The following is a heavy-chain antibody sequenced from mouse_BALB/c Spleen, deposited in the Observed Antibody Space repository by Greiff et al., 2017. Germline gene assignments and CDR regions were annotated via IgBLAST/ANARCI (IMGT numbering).Heavy chain of an antibody. CDR3: ARTDGNYHFDY. J-gene: IGHJ2*01. CDR1: GYAFSSYW. D-gene: IGHD2-1*01. V-gene: IGHV1-80*01. Sequence: QVQLKQSGAELVRPGSSVKISCKASGYAFSSYWMNWVKQRPGQGLEWIGQIYPGDGDTNYNGKFKGKATLTADKSSSTAYMQLSSLTSEDSAVYFCARTDGNYHFDYWGQGTTLTVSS. CDR2: IYPGDGDT.